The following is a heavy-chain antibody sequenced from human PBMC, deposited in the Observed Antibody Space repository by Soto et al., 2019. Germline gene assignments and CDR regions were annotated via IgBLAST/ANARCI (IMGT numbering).Heavy chain of an antibody. Sequence: GESLKISCAASGFTFSSYWMHWVRQAPGKGLVWVSRINSDGSSTSYADSVKGRFTISRDNAKNTLYLQMNSLRAEDTAVYYCARDRDSSWYYYYYMDVWGKGTTVTVSS. CDR1: GFTFSSYW. J-gene: IGHJ6*03. CDR2: INSDGSST. V-gene: IGHV3-74*01. CDR3: ARDRDSSWYYYYYMDV. D-gene: IGHD6-13*01.